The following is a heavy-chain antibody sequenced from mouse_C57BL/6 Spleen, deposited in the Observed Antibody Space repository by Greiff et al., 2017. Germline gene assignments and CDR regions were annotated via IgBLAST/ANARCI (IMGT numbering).Heavy chain of an antibody. CDR1: GYTFTSYW. J-gene: IGHJ2*01. V-gene: IGHV1-64*01. Sequence: VQLQQPGAELVKPGASVKLSCKASGYTFTSYWMHWVKQRPGQGLEWIGMIHPNSGSTNYNEKFKSKATLTVDKSSSTAYMQLSSLTSEDSAVYYCAISPHYGNYGCWGQGTTLTVSS. D-gene: IGHD2-1*01. CDR2: IHPNSGST. CDR3: AISPHYGNYGC.